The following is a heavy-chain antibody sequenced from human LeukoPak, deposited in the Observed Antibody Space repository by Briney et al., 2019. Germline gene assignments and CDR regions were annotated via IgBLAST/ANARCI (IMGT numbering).Heavy chain of an antibody. J-gene: IGHJ5*02. Sequence: SQTLSLTCTVSGGSISSGSYYWSWIRQPAGKGLEWIGRIYTSVSTNYNPSLKSRVTISVDTSNTQFSLKLSSVTAADTAVYYCARGVITMVRGAVFDPWGQGTLVTVSS. CDR3: ARGVITMVRGAVFDP. D-gene: IGHD3-10*01. CDR2: IYTSVST. CDR1: GGSISSGSYY. V-gene: IGHV4-61*02.